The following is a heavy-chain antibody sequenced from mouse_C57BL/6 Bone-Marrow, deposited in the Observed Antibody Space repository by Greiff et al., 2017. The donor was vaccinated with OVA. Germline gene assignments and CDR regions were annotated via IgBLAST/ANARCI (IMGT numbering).Heavy chain of an antibody. J-gene: IGHJ1*03. D-gene: IGHD1-1*01. Sequence: VQLQQPGAELVKPGASVKMSCKASGYTFTSYWITWVKQRPGQGLEWIGDIYPGSGSTNYNEKFKSKATLTVDTSSSTAYMQLSSLTSEDSAVYYCAPYYYGPWYFDVWGTGTTVTVSS. CDR1: GYTFTSYW. CDR2: IYPGSGST. CDR3: APYYYGPWYFDV. V-gene: IGHV1-55*01.